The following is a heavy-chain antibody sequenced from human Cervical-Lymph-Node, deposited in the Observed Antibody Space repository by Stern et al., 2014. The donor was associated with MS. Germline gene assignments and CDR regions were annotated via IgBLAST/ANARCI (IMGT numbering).Heavy chain of an antibody. D-gene: IGHD1-1*01. Sequence: EVKLVQSGAGLVQPGGSLRLSCAASGFTFSNYWMHWVRPGPGKGLVWVSRMNSDGRSKTYADSVKGRFTISRDNAKNTLYLQMNSLRAEDTAVYYCLRDSTWNWGQGTLVTVSS. J-gene: IGHJ4*02. CDR1: GFTFSNYW. V-gene: IGHV3-74*03. CDR2: MNSDGRSK. CDR3: LRDSTWN.